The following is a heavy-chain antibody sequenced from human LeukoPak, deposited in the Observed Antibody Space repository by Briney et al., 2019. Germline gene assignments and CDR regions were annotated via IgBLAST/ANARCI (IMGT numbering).Heavy chain of an antibody. Sequence: GGSLRLSCAASGFTFSSYAMHWVRQAPGKGLEYVSAISSNGGSTYYANSVKGRFTISRDNSKNTLYLQMGSLRAEDMAVYYCARDSSGANAVFDYWGQGTLVTASS. V-gene: IGHV3-64*01. CDR1: GFTFSSYA. CDR3: ARDSSGANAVFDY. D-gene: IGHD6-19*01. CDR2: ISSNGGST. J-gene: IGHJ4*02.